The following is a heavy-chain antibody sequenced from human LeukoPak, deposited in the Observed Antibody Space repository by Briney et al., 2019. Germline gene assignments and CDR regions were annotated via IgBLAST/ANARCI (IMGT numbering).Heavy chain of an antibody. CDR3: AKDWGTAMRGYMDV. Sequence: GGSLRLSCAASGFTFDDYATHWVRQAPGKGLEWVSLISWDGGNTYYADSVKGRFTISRDNSKNSLYLQMNSLRAEDTALYYCAKDWGTAMRGYMDVWGKGTTVTVSS. D-gene: IGHD5-18*01. CDR1: GFTFDDYA. J-gene: IGHJ6*03. V-gene: IGHV3-43D*03. CDR2: ISWDGGNT.